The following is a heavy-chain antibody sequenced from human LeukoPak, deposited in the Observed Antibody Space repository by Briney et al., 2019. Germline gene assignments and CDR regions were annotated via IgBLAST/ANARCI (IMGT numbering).Heavy chain of an antibody. CDR1: GDTIRNYA. CDR3: ARRGLRLGEPNWFDP. D-gene: IGHD3-16*01. V-gene: IGHV1-69*10. J-gene: IGHJ5*02. Sequence: SVKVSCKASGDTIRNYAFSWARQAPGQGLEWMGEIIPILRISNNAQKFQGRVTITTDESTSTAYMDLRSLRSDDTAVYYCARRGLRLGEPNWFDPWGQGTLVTVSS. CDR2: IIPILRIS.